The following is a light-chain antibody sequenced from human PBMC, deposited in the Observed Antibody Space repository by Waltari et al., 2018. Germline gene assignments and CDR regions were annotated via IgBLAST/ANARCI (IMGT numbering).Light chain of an antibody. CDR3: QQYVTTPWT. CDR1: QTVLHSSTNNNY. V-gene: IGKV4-1*01. Sequence: DIVMTQSPDSLAGSLGERATSNCKSSQTVLHSSTNNNYLAWYQQKPGQPPKLLIYWASTRGSGVPDRFSGSGSGTDFTLTISSLQAEDVAVYSCQQYVTTPWTFGQGTKVEI. J-gene: IGKJ1*01. CDR2: WAS.